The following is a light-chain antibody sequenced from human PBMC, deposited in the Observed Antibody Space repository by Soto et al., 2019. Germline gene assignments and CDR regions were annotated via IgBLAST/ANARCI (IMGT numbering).Light chain of an antibody. CDR2: EVS. CDR1: SSDVGGYNY. Sequence: QSVLTQPASVSGSPGQSITISCTGTSSDVGGYNYVSWYQQPPGKAPKLMIYEVSNRPSGVSNRFSGSKSGNTASLTISGLQAEDEADYYCSSDTSSSTLENVFGTGTKGTVL. J-gene: IGLJ1*01. V-gene: IGLV2-14*01. CDR3: SSDTSSSTLENV.